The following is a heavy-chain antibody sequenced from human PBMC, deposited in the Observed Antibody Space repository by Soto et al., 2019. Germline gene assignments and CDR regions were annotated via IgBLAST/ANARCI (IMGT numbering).Heavy chain of an antibody. Sequence: ASVKVSCKASGYTFTSFYMHWVRQAPGQGLEWMGIINPSGGSTSYAQKFQGRVTMTRDTSTSTVYMELSSLRSEDTALYYFAIQGYCSGGSCYTYYFDYWGQGTLVTVSS. J-gene: IGHJ4*02. CDR1: GYTFTSFY. D-gene: IGHD2-15*01. CDR2: INPSGGST. V-gene: IGHV1-46*03. CDR3: AIQGYCSGGSCYTYYFDY.